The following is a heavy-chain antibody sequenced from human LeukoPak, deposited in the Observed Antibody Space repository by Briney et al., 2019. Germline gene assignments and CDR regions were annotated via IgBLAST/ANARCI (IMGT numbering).Heavy chain of an antibody. V-gene: IGHV4-59*01. CDR2: NYYSGSP. CDR3: VRGSGGDGSGSL. D-gene: IGHD3-10*01. Sequence: SETLSLTCTVSGGSIRSYYWSWIRQPPGKGLEWIGYNYYSGSPDYNPSLKSRVTISVDTSKNQVSLNLSFVTAADTAMYYCVRGSGGDGSGSLWGQGTLVTVSS. J-gene: IGHJ4*02. CDR1: GGSIRSYY.